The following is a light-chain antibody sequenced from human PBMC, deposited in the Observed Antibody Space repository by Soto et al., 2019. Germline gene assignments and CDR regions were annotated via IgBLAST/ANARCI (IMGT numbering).Light chain of an antibody. Sequence: DVQMTQSPSSVYASVGDRVTITFRASQAIDSWLAWYQQKPGEAPKLVIFTGSLLHSGVPSRFSGSGSGTEFTLTIHSLQPEDFATYYRQQSFTTPWTFGQGTKVDI. CDR3: QQSFTTPWT. V-gene: IGKV1-12*01. CDR1: QAIDSW. CDR2: TGS. J-gene: IGKJ1*01.